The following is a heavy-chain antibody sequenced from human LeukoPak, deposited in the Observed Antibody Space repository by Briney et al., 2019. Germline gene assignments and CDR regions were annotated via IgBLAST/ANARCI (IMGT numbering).Heavy chain of an antibody. CDR3: AKAITYYDFWSGYNPLHYYYYMDV. CDR2: IIPIFGTA. J-gene: IGHJ6*03. CDR1: GGTFSSYA. D-gene: IGHD3-3*01. V-gene: IGHV1-69*06. Sequence: SVKVSCTASGGTFSSYAISWVRQAPGQGLEWMGGIIPIFGTANYAQKFQGRVTITADKSTSTAYMELSSLRSEDTAVYYRAKAITYYDFWSGYNPLHYYYYMDVWGKGTTVTVSS.